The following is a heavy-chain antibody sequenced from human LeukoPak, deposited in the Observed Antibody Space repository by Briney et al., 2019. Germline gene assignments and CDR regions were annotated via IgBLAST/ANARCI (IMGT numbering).Heavy chain of an antibody. CDR1: GFTFSSYG. J-gene: IGHJ4*02. D-gene: IGHD4-17*01. CDR3: ARSGVTTSDY. V-gene: IGHV3-33*01. CDR2: IWYDGSNK. Sequence: GGSLRLSCAASGFTFSSYGMHWVRQAPGKGLEWVAVIWYDGSNKYYADSVKGRFTISRDNAKNSLYLQMNSLRAEDTAVYYCARSGVTTSDYWGQGTLVTVSS.